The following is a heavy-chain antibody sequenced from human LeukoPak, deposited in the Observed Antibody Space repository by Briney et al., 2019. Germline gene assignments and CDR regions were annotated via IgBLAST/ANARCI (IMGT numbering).Heavy chain of an antibody. CDR2: MNPNSGNT. V-gene: IGHV1-8*01. D-gene: IGHD3-10*01. CDR1: GYTFTSYD. Sequence: ASVKVSCKASGYTFTSYDINWVRQATGQGLEWMGWMNPNSGNTGYAQKFQGRVTMTRNTSISTAYMELSSLRPEDTAVYYCARAGRVYYGSGENWFDPWGQGTLVTVSS. CDR3: ARAGRVYYGSGENWFDP. J-gene: IGHJ5*02.